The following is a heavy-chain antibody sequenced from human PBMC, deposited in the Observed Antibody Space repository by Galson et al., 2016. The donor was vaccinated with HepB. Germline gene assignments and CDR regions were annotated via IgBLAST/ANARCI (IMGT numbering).Heavy chain of an antibody. CDR1: GSSISTYY. D-gene: IGHD3-16*01. J-gene: IGHJ3*02. CDR3: ARVGSYAFDI. CDR2: SYYSGST. Sequence: ETLSLTCTVSGSSISTYYWSWIRQPPGKGLEWIGYSYYSGSTNNNPSLKSQVTISVDTSKNQFSLKLTTVTAADTAVYYCARVGSYAFDIWGQGTMVTVSS. V-gene: IGHV4-59*01.